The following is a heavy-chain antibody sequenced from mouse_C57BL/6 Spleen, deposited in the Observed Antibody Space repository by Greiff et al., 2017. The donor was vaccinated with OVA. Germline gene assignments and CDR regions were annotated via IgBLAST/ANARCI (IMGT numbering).Heavy chain of an antibody. Sequence: QVQLQQPGAELVRPGTSVKLSCKASGYTFTSYWMHWVKQRPGQGLEWIGVIDPSDSYTNYNQKFKGKATLTVDTSSSTAYMQLSSLTSEDSAVYYCARNLLDYAMDYWGQGTSVTVSS. V-gene: IGHV1-59*01. CDR3: ARNLLDYAMDY. CDR1: GYTFTSYW. CDR2: IDPSDSYT. D-gene: IGHD2-1*01. J-gene: IGHJ4*01.